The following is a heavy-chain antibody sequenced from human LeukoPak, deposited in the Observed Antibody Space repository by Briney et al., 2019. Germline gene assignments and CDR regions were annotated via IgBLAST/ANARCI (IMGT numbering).Heavy chain of an antibody. CDR3: ASQPSFGHLLSGFHFDY. Sequence: GRSLRLSCAASEFTFYDYAMHWVRQAPGKGLEWVSGISWNSGTIAYADSVKGRFTISRDKAKNSLYLQMNSLRADDTALYYCASQPSFGHLLSGFHFDYWGQGTLVTVSS. V-gene: IGHV3-9*01. D-gene: IGHD3-16*01. CDR2: ISWNSGTI. CDR1: EFTFYDYA. J-gene: IGHJ4*02.